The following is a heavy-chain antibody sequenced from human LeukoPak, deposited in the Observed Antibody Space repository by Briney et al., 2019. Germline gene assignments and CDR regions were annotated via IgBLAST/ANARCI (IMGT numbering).Heavy chain of an antibody. D-gene: IGHD3-22*01. CDR2: ISSISSYI. J-gene: IGHJ4*02. CDR3: ARDSYYDSSGYPY. Sequence: GGSLRLSCAASGFTFSSYSMNWVRQAPGKGLEWVSSISSISSYIYYADSVKGRFTISRDNAKNSLYLQMNSLRAEDTAVYYCARDSYYDSSGYPYWGQGTLVTVSS. CDR1: GFTFSSYS. V-gene: IGHV3-21*01.